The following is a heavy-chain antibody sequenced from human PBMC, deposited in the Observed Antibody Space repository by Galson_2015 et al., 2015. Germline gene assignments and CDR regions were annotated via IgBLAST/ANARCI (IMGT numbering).Heavy chain of an antibody. D-gene: IGHD5-24*01. CDR1: GITFSSYP. V-gene: IGHV3-23*01. CDR3: AKDYQLIDY. J-gene: IGHJ4*02. Sequence: SLRLSCAASGITFSSYPMSWVRQAPGKGLEWVSTISASGGRTFYADSVKGRFTISRDNSKNTVFLQMNGLRAEDAAVYFCAKDYQLIDYWGQGTLVTVSS. CDR2: ISASGGRT.